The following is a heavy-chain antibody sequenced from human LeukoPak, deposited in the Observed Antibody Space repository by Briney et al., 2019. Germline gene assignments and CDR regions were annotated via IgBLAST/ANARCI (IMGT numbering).Heavy chain of an antibody. J-gene: IGHJ4*02. D-gene: IGHD3-10*01. CDR3: ASEDHYGSGSHPY. Sequence: SETLSLTCTVSGGSISIYYWSWIRQPAGKGLEWIGRIHTSGSTNYNPSLESRVTMSVDTSKNQFSLKLSSVTAADTAVYYCASEDHYGSGSHPYWGQGTLVTVSS. CDR2: IHTSGST. CDR1: GGSISIYY. V-gene: IGHV4-4*07.